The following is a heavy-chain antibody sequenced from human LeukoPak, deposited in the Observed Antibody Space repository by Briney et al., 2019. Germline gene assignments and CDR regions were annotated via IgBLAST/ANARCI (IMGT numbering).Heavy chain of an antibody. CDR1: GYTFTSYG. D-gene: IGHD1-26*01. CDR2: ISAYNGNT. V-gene: IGHV1-18*01. J-gene: IGHJ3*02. CDR3: ARDGSGSYSFGAFDI. Sequence: ASVKVSCKASGYTFTSYGISWVRQAPGQGLEWTGWISAYNGNTNYAQKLQGRVTMTTDTSTSTAYMELRSLRSDDTAVYYCARDGSGSYSFGAFDIWGQGTMVTVSS.